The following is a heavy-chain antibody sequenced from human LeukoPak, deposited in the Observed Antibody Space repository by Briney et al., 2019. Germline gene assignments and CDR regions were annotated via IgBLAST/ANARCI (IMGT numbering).Heavy chain of an antibody. V-gene: IGHV1-3*04. CDR2: INTDTGNT. CDR3: ARIPRNRFFDY. J-gene: IGHJ4*02. Sequence: ASVKVSCKASGYTFTTAGIHWVRQAPGQRLEWMGWINTDTGNTKFSQKFQDRVTITKDTSASIVYMELNSLRSEDTAVYYCARIPRNRFFDYWGQGTLVTVSS. CDR1: GYTFTTAG.